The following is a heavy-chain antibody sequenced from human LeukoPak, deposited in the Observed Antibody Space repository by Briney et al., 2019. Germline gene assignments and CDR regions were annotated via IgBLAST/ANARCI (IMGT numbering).Heavy chain of an antibody. CDR1: GYTLTRYV. V-gene: IGHV1-8*01. CDR3: ARILRYFDWLLGDYYGMDV. D-gene: IGHD3-9*01. J-gene: IGHJ6*02. Sequence: ASLKVSCKASGYTLTRYVINWVRQATGQGLEWMGWMNPNSGNTGYAQKFQGRVTMTRNTSISTAYMELSSLRSEDTAVYYCARILRYFDWLLGDYYGMDVWGQGTTVTVSS. CDR2: MNPNSGNT.